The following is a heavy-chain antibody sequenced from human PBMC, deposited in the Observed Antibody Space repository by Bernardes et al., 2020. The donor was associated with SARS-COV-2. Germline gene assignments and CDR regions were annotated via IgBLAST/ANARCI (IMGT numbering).Heavy chain of an antibody. V-gene: IGHV3-43*01. Sequence: GGSLRLSCTTSGFRFSDYTLHWIRHTPGKGLEWVCLIRWNLGHIFYADSVRGRFTVSADNSKNSLFLQMSSLRSDDTALYFCTKEMGTMFFDFWGQGTLVTVSS. CDR3: TKEMGTMFFDF. CDR1: GFRFSDYT. J-gene: IGHJ4*02. D-gene: IGHD1-1*01. CDR2: IRWNLGHI.